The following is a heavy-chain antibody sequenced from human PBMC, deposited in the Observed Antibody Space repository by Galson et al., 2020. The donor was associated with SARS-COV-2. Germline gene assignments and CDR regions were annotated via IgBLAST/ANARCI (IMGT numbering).Heavy chain of an antibody. D-gene: IGHD6-6*01. CDR1: GFTFRSNW. V-gene: IGHV3-74*01. Sequence: TGGSLRLSCVASGFTFRSNWMHWVRQPPGTGLVWVSRINSGGSSTSYADSVKGRFTISRDNAKNTLYLHMHSLRAEDTAVYYCASRYISSSDAVYGGQGTLVTVSS. J-gene: IGHJ4*02. CDR3: ASRYISSSDAVY. CDR2: INSGGSST.